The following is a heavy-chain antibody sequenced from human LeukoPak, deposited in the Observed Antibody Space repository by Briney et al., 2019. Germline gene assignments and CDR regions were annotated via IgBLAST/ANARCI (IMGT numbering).Heavy chain of an antibody. D-gene: IGHD3-22*01. J-gene: IGHJ4*02. CDR2: MNPNSGNT. Sequence: ASVKVSCKASGYTFTTYDINWVRQAAGQGLEWMGWMNPNSGNTGYAQKFQGRLTITRDASISTAYMELSSLRSDDTAVYYCARTKPDNSEMYNWGQGTLATVSS. V-gene: IGHV1-8*03. CDR3: ARTKPDNSEMYN. CDR1: GYTFTTYD.